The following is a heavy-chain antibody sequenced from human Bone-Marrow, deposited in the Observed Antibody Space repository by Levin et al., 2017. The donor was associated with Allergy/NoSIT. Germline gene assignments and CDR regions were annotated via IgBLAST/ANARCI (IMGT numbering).Heavy chain of an antibody. CDR1: GDSISSYSYY. Sequence: SETLSLTCTVSGDSISSYSYYWSWIRQPAGKGLEWIGRMYISGSTRYNPSLKSRVTIAVDTSKNQFSLKVSSVTAADTAVYYCARDTEERVATTPGWFDPWGQGTLVTVSS. CDR2: MYISGST. V-gene: IGHV4-61*02. CDR3: ARDTEERVATTPGWFDP. J-gene: IGHJ5*02. D-gene: IGHD5-12*01.